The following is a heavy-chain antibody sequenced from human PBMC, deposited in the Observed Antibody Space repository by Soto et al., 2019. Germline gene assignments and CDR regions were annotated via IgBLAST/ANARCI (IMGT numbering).Heavy chain of an antibody. V-gene: IGHV3-53*01. CDR1: GFTVSSNY. CDR2: IYSGGST. J-gene: IGHJ6*02. Sequence: GGSLRLSCAASGFTVSSNYMSWVRQAPGKGLEWVSVIYSGGSTYYADSVKGRFTISRDNSKNTLYLQMNSLRAEDTAVYYCAREFVVPRYYYGMDVWGQGTTVTVSS. CDR3: AREFVVPRYYYGMDV. D-gene: IGHD2-21*01.